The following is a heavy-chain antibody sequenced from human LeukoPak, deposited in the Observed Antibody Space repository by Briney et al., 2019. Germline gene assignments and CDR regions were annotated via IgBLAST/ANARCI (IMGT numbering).Heavy chain of an antibody. CDR3: AKVHSAGDYYFDY. Sequence: GGSLRLSCAASGFTFSSYWMSWVRQAPGKGLEWVSAISGSGGSTYYADSVKGRFTISRDNSKNTLYLQMNSLRAEDTAVYYCAKVHSAGDYYFDYWGQGTLVTVSS. CDR2: ISGSGGST. D-gene: IGHD4-17*01. J-gene: IGHJ4*02. CDR1: GFTFSSYW. V-gene: IGHV3-23*01.